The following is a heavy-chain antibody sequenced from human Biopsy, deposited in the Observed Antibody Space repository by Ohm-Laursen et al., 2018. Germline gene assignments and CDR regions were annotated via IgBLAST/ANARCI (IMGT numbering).Heavy chain of an antibody. CDR1: GFSFSSYG. V-gene: IGHV3-33*01. CDR3: ARPTNARAGGAPFDI. D-gene: IGHD1-1*01. CDR2: LWYDGTNK. Sequence: SLRLSCSASGFSFSSYGMHWVRQAPGKGLEWVAVLWYDGTNKYYADSVKGRFTISRDNSKNTLYLQMNSLRAEDTAMYYCARPTNARAGGAPFDIWGQGTMGTVSS. J-gene: IGHJ3*02.